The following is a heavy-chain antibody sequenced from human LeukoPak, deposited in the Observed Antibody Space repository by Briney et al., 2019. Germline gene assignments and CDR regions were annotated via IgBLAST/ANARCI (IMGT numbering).Heavy chain of an antibody. J-gene: IGHJ4*02. V-gene: IGHV3-23*01. D-gene: IGHD3-10*01. Sequence: GGSLRLSCAASGFTLSGSTMSWLRQAPGKGLEWVSAINSGGGTTSAESVKGRFTISRDDSKNTLYLQMNSLRAEDTAVYYCAKGTEGAGSYRPFDYWGQGTLVAVSS. CDR3: AKGTEGAGSYRPFDY. CDR1: GFTLSGST. CDR2: INSGGGTT.